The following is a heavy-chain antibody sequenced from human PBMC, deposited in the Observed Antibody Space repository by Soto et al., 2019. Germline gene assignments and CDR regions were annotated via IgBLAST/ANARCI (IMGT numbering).Heavy chain of an antibody. J-gene: IGHJ6*02. CDR3: AKDLAGAGTPYYYAIDV. D-gene: IGHD6-19*01. V-gene: IGHV3-9*01. CDR2: ISWNSGSI. CDR1: GFTFDDYA. Sequence: EVQLVESGGGLVQPGRSLRLSCAASGFTFDDYAMHWVRQAPGKGLEWVSGISWNSGSIGYADSVKGRFTISRDNAKNSLYLQMNSLRAEDTALYYCAKDLAGAGTPYYYAIDVWGQGTTVTVSS.